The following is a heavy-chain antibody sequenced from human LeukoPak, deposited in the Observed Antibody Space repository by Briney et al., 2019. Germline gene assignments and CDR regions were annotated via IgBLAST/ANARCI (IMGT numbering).Heavy chain of an antibody. CDR2: IYTSGST. CDR1: GGSISSYY. Sequence: SETLSLTCTVSGGSISSYYWSWTRQPAGKGLEWIGRIYTSGSTNYNPSLKSRVTMSVDTSKNQFSLKLSPVTAADTAVYYCARDNMEDYYDSSGYSYWFDPWGQGTLVTVSS. V-gene: IGHV4-4*07. J-gene: IGHJ5*02. D-gene: IGHD3-22*01. CDR3: ARDNMEDYYDSSGYSYWFDP.